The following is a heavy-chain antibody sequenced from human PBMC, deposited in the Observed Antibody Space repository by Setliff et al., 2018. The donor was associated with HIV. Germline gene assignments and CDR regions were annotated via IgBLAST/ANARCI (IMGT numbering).Heavy chain of an antibody. D-gene: IGHD2-2*01. Sequence: ASETLSLTCAVSSASISNYHWSWIRQTPGKGLEWIGSIYTSGTTNYNPSLEGRITTSVDLSENHFSLNLHSVTAADTAVYYCAIGDEYPGVFQSWGQGKVVTVSS. CDR1: SASISNYH. CDR2: IYTSGTT. J-gene: IGHJ5*02. V-gene: IGHV4-4*09. CDR3: AIGDEYPGVFQS.